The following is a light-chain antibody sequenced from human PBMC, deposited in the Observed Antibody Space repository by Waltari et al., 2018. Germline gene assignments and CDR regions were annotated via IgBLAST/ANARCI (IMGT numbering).Light chain of an antibody. CDR2: EVS. CDR1: ASLVYTDGKTY. CDR3: QQYSSESYT. Sequence: DVVMTQSPLSLPVTPGQPASISCRSSASLVYTDGKTYLNWFQQRPGQSPRRLFSEVSRRDPGVPDRFSGSGSGTEFTLTISSLQPDDSATYHCQQYSSESYTFGQGTKLEIK. J-gene: IGKJ2*01. V-gene: IGKV2-30*01.